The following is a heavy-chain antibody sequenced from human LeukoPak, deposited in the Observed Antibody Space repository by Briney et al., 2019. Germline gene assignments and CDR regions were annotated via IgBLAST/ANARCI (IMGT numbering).Heavy chain of an antibody. Sequence: GGSLRHSCAASGFTVSSTYMSSVRQAPGKGLEWVSDIYSGGNTYYADSVKGRFTISRDNSKNTLYLQMNSLRAEDTAVYYCARESRIAVAGTSWFDPWGQGTLVTVSS. CDR2: IYSGGNT. D-gene: IGHD6-19*01. V-gene: IGHV3-53*01. J-gene: IGHJ5*02. CDR3: ARESRIAVAGTSWFDP. CDR1: GFTVSSTY.